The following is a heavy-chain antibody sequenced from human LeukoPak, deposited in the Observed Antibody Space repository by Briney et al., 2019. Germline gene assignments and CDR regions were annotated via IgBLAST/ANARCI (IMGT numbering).Heavy chain of an antibody. Sequence: GGSLRLPCAASGFTFRNYAMSWVRQAPGKGLEWVSGIDPSGTYTYYADSVKGRFTIFRDNSKNTLYLQLNSLRAEDTAAYYCAKGPERSDRGYSDYWGQGTLVTVSS. J-gene: IGHJ4*02. CDR3: AKGPERSDRGYSDY. D-gene: IGHD1-14*01. CDR2: IDPSGTYT. V-gene: IGHV3-23*01. CDR1: GFTFRNYA.